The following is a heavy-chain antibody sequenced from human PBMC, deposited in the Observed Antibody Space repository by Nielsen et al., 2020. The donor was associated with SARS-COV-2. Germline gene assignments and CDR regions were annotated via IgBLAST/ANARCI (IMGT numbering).Heavy chain of an antibody. Sequence: GESLKISCAASGFTFSSYAMSWVCQAPGKGLEWVSAISGSGGSTYYADSVKGRFTISRDNSKNTLYLQMNSLRAEDTAVYYCAKEGAMIPVDYWGQGTLVTVSS. V-gene: IGHV3-23*01. CDR3: AKEGAMIPVDY. J-gene: IGHJ4*02. D-gene: IGHD3-16*01. CDR1: GFTFSSYA. CDR2: ISGSGGST.